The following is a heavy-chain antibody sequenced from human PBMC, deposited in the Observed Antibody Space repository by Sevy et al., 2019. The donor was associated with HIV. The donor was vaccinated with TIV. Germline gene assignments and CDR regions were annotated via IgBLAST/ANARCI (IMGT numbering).Heavy chain of an antibody. CDR1: GFTFSSYW. Sequence: EGSLRLSCAASGFTFSSYWMSWVHQAPGKELEWVANIEQDGSEKYYVDSVKGRFTISRDNAKNSLYLQMNSLTAEDTAVYYCARALSAAKDAFDIWGQGTMVTVSS. V-gene: IGHV3-7*01. D-gene: IGHD2-2*01. J-gene: IGHJ3*02. CDR2: IEQDGSEK. CDR3: ARALSAAKDAFDI.